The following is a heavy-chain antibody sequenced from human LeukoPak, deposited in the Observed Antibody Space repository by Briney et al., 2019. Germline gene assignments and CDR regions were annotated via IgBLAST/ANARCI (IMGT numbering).Heavy chain of an antibody. Sequence: RAAGSLRLSCAAAGFTFSRYWMNWVRQAPGKGLEWVSAITGSGGTTYYADSVKGRFTISRDNSKNTLYLQMNSLRAEDTAVYYCAKRDSYGWHFDFWGQGTLVTVSS. V-gene: IGHV3-23*01. J-gene: IGHJ4*02. CDR2: ITGSGGTT. D-gene: IGHD5-18*01. CDR3: AKRDSYGWHFDF. CDR1: GFTFSRYW.